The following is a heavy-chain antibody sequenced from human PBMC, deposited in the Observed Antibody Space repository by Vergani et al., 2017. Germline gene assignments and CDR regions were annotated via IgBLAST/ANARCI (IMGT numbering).Heavy chain of an antibody. CDR3: AGDTHSWQRADR. J-gene: IGHJ5*02. CDR1: FDSIRNLY. CDR2: IHYSENT. V-gene: IGHV4-59*11. Sequence: QLHLQESGPGLVKPSETLSLTCSVSFDSIRNLYCNWIRQPPGKGLEWIGSIHYSENTNYNPSLKTRVTISVDTSKNQFSLTLTSVTAADSAIYYCAGDTHSWQRADRWGQGLLVSVSS. D-gene: IGHD6-13*01.